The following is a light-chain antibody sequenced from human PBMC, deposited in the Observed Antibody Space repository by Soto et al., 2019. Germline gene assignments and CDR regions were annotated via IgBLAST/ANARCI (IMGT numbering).Light chain of an antibody. CDR2: VAS. J-gene: IGKJ2*01. CDR3: QQHNSYPRT. V-gene: IGKV1-9*01. CDR1: QGISTY. Sequence: DIQLTQSPSFLSASVGDRVTIRCRASQGISTYLAWYQQKPGNAPKLLIHVASTLQRGVPSRFSGSGSGTEFTLTISSLQPEDVATYYCQQHNSYPRTFGQGTQLEIK.